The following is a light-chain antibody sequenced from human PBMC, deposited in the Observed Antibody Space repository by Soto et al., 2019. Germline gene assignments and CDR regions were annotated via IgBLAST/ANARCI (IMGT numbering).Light chain of an antibody. J-gene: IGKJ2*01. CDR3: QQSYSIPYT. CDR2: AAS. Sequence: DIQMTQSASSLSASVGDRVTLTCRASQSISSNLNWHQQKPGKAPKVLIYAASSLQSGVPSRFSGSGSGTDFPLSISSLQPEDFATYYCQQSYSIPYTFGQGTTLEIK. CDR1: QSISSN. V-gene: IGKV1-39*01.